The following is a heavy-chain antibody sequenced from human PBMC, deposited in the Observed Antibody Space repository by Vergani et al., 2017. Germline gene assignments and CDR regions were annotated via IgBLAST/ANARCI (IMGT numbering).Heavy chain of an antibody. Sequence: QVQLQESGPRLVKPSETLSLTCSVSGYSISSGYYLGWIRQPPGQGLEWIGSIYHSGSTYYNPSLKRRVTISVDTSKKQFSLTLSSVPAADTAVHYCARRRIYPEWSGDICYSGVVDYWGQGALVIVSS. CDR2: IYHSGST. CDR3: ARRRIYPEWSGDICYSGVVDY. D-gene: IGHD2-15*01. V-gene: IGHV4-38-2*01. J-gene: IGHJ4*02. CDR1: GYSISSGYY.